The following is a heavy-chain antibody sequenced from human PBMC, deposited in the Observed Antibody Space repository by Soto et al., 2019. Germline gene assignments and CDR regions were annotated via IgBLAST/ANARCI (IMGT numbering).Heavy chain of an antibody. Sequence: GSLRLSCAASGFTFSTYAMSWVRQAPGKGLEWVSGISDSGAGTYYADSVKGRFTISRDNSKSTLFLQMNSLRADDTAVYYCATRRDASYYYYGMDVWGQGTTVTVSS. D-gene: IGHD2-2*01. CDR1: GFTFSTYA. CDR2: ISDSGAGT. J-gene: IGHJ6*02. V-gene: IGHV3-23*01. CDR3: ATRRDASYYYYGMDV.